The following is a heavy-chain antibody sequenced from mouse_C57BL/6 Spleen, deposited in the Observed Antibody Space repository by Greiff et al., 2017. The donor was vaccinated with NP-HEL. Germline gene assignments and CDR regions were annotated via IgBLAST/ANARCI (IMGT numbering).Heavy chain of an antibody. CDR1: GYSFTGYY. CDR2: INPSTGGT. CDR3: ASVWDPYAMDY. J-gene: IGHJ4*01. D-gene: IGHD4-1*01. Sequence: EVQLQQSGPELVKPGASVKISCKASGYSFTGYYMNWVKQSPEKSLEWIGEINPSTGGTTYNQKFKAKATLTVDKSSSTAYMQLKSLTSVDSAVYYCASVWDPYAMDYWGQGTSVTVSS. V-gene: IGHV1-42*01.